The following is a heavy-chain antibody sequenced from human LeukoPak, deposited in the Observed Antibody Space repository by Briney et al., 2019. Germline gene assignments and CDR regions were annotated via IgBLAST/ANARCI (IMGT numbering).Heavy chain of an antibody. V-gene: IGHV3-21*01. CDR2: ISSSSSYI. D-gene: IGHD1-26*01. CDR1: GFTFSSYS. J-gene: IGHJ4*02. Sequence: GGSLRLSCAASGFTFSSYSMNWVRQAPGKGLEWVSSISSSSSYIYYADSVKGRFTISRDNAKNSLYLQTNSLRAEDTAVYYCARDLLVGASFDYWGQGTLVTVSS. CDR3: ARDLLVGASFDY.